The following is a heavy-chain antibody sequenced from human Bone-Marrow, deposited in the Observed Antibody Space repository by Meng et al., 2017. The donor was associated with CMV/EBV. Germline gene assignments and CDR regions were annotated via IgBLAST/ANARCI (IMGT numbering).Heavy chain of an antibody. Sequence: GESLKISCAASGFTFNTHWMHWVRQAPGKGLVWVSRIKSDGSGATYLDSVKGRFTISRDNAKNTVYLQMNSLRAEDTAVYYCAKDLHIAAADYWGQGTLVTVSS. J-gene: IGHJ4*02. D-gene: IGHD6-6*01. CDR2: IKSDGSGA. V-gene: IGHV3-74*03. CDR3: AKDLHIAAADY. CDR1: GFTFNTHW.